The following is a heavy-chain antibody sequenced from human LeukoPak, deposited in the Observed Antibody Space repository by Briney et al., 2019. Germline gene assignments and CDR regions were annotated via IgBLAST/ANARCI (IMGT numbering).Heavy chain of an antibody. V-gene: IGHV1-46*01. CDR2: INPSGGST. J-gene: IGHJ4*02. D-gene: IGHD6-19*01. CDR1: GYTFIAYY. Sequence: ASVKVSCKASGYTFIAYYIHWVRQAPGQGLEWMGIINPSGGSTTYAQNFQGRVTTTRDTSTSAVYMELSSLGSEDTAVYYCARGGSLAVAPHLYYFDYWGQGTLVTVSS. CDR3: ARGGSLAVAPHLYYFDY.